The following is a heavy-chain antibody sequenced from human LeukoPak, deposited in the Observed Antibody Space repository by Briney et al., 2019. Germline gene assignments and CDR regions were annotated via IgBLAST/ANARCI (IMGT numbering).Heavy chain of an antibody. CDR2: IYPGDSDT. CDR1: GYSFTSYW. CDR3: ARRQTPDYGDPWGAFDI. V-gene: IGHV5-51*01. Sequence: GESLKISCKGSGYSFTSYWIGWVRQMPGKGLDWMGIIYPGDSDTRYSPSFQGQVTISADKSISTAYLQWSSLKASDTAMYYCARRQTPDYGDPWGAFDIWGQGTIVTVSS. J-gene: IGHJ3*02. D-gene: IGHD4-17*01.